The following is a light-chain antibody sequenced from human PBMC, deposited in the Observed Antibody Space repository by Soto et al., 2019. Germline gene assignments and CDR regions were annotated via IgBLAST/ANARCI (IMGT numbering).Light chain of an antibody. J-gene: IGLJ1*01. CDR3: SSYTSSSTLLYV. CDR1: SSDVGGYNY. Sequence: QSVLTQPASVSGSRGQSITISCTGTSSDVGGYNYVSWYQQHPGKAPKLMIYEVSNRPSGVSNRFSGSKSGNTASLTISGLQAEDEADYYCSSYTSSSTLLYVFGTGTKV. CDR2: EVS. V-gene: IGLV2-14*01.